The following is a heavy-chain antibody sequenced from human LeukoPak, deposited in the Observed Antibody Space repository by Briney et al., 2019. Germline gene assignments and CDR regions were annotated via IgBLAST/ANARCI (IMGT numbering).Heavy chain of an antibody. J-gene: IGHJ4*02. D-gene: IGHD3-22*01. V-gene: IGHV3-23*01. CDR1: GFTFSSYA. CDR2: ISGSGGST. CDR3: AKFYYDSSGYLDDY. Sequence: GGSLRLSCAASGFTFSSYAMSWVRQAPGKGLEWVSAISGSGGSTYYADSVKGWFTISRDNSKNTLYLQMNSLRAEDTAVYYCAKFYYDSSGYLDDYWGQGTLVTVSS.